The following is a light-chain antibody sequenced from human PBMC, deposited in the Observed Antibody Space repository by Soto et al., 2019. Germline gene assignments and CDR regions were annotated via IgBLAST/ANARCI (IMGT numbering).Light chain of an antibody. J-gene: IGKJ2*01. CDR1: QSISRS. V-gene: IGKV1-39*01. CDR3: QQSYSTSPT. Sequence: DIQMTQSPSSLSASMGDRVTITCRASQSISRSLNWYRQKPGKAPKLLIYAASSLQSGVPSRFSGSGSGTDFTLTISSLQPEDFATYYCQQSYSTSPTFGQGTKLEI. CDR2: AAS.